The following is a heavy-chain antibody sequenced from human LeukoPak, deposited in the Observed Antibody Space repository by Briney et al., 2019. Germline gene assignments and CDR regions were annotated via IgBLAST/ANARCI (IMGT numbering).Heavy chain of an antibody. CDR3: ARSDLGHYGSGSLDY. D-gene: IGHD3-10*01. V-gene: IGHV4-39*01. CDR1: GGSISSSSYY. J-gene: IGHJ4*02. CDR2: IYYSGST. Sequence: SETLSLTCTVSGGSISSSSYYWGWIRQPPGKGLEWIGSIYYSGSTYYNPSLKSRVTISVDTSKNQLSLKLSSVTAADTAVYYCARSDLGHYGSGSLDYWGQGTLVTVSS.